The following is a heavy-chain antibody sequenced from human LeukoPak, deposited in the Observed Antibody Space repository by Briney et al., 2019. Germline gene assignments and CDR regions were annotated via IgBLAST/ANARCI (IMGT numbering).Heavy chain of an antibody. V-gene: IGHV3-21*01. Sequence: GGSLRLSCAASGFTFSSYSMNWVRQAPGKGLEWVSSISSSSSYIYYADSVKGRFTISRDSAKNSLYLQMNSLRAEDTGVYYCARVWVATASYYYYYGMDVWGQGTTVTVSS. CDR2: ISSSSSYI. CDR3: ARVWVATASYYYYYGMDV. D-gene: IGHD5-12*01. CDR1: GFTFSSYS. J-gene: IGHJ6*02.